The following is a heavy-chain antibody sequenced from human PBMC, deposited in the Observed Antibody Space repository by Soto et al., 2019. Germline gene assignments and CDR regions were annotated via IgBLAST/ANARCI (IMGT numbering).Heavy chain of an antibody. D-gene: IGHD6-13*01. CDR1: GVTVSNNY. J-gene: IGHJ4*02. V-gene: IGHV3-53*01. CDR3: ARDPPGIAAGGAGA. CDR2: IYSGGDT. Sequence: EVQLVESGGGSILPGGSLRLSCAASGVTVSNNYMRWVRQAPGKGLEWVSLIYSGGDTHYADSVKGRFTISRDSSKNTVYLQMNSRRAEDTAVYYCARDPPGIAAGGAGAGGQGTLVTVSS.